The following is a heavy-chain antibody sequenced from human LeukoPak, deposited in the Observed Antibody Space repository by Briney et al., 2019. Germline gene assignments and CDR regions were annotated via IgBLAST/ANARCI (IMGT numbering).Heavy chain of an antibody. D-gene: IGHD4-17*01. V-gene: IGHV4-59*01. CDR3: ARVRYGDCFDY. Sequence: PSENLSLTCTVSGGSISSYYWSWIRQPPGKGLEWIGYIYYSGSTNYNPSLKSRVTISVDTSKNQFSLKLSSVTAADTAVYYCARVRYGDCFDYWGQGTLVTVSS. J-gene: IGHJ4*02. CDR2: IYYSGST. CDR1: GGSISSYY.